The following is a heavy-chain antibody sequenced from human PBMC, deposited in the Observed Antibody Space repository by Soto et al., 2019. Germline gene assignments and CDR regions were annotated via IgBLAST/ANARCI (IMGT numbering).Heavy chain of an antibody. CDR1: GYTFTSYA. CDR3: ARDYADYVGNY. D-gene: IGHD4-17*01. CDR2: INAGNGNT. V-gene: IGHV1-3*01. Sequence: QVQLVQSGAEVKKPGASVKVSCKASGYTFTSYAMHWVRQAPGQRLEWMGWINAGNGNTKYSQKFQGRVTITRDTAASTAYMELSSLRSEDTAVYYCARDYADYVGNYWGQGTLVTVSS. J-gene: IGHJ4*02.